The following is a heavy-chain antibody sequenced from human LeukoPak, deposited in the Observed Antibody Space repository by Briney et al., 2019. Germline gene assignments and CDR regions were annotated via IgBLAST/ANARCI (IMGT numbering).Heavy chain of an antibody. CDR2: IYHSGST. CDR1: GGSISSSNW. V-gene: IGHV4-4*02. Sequence: SETLSLTCAVSGGSISSSNWWSWVRQPPGKGLEWIGEIYHSGSTNCNPSLKSRVTISVDKSKNQFSLKLSSVTAADTAVYYCARVGAGDYDSSGYYPLDYWGQGTLVTVSS. D-gene: IGHD3-22*01. CDR3: ARVGAGDYDSSGYYPLDY. J-gene: IGHJ4*02.